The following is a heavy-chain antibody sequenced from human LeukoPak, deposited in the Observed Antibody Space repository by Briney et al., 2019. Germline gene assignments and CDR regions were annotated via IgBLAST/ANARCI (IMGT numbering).Heavy chain of an antibody. Sequence: GGSLRLFCAASGFTFSSYAMSWVRQAPGKGLEWVSAISGSGGSTYYADSVKGRFTFSRDNSKNTLYLQMNSLRAEDTAVYYCAKSPGKVGSSVDYWVQGTLVTVSS. CDR1: GFTFSSYA. J-gene: IGHJ4*02. CDR3: AKSPGKVGSSVDY. D-gene: IGHD6-13*01. V-gene: IGHV3-23*01. CDR2: ISGSGGST.